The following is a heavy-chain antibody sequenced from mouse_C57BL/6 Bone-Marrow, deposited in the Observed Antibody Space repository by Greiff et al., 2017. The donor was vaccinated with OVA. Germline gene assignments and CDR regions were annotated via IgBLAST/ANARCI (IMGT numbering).Heavy chain of an antibody. J-gene: IGHJ3*01. D-gene: IGHD2-14*01. Sequence: EVLLVESGGDLVKPGGSLKLSCAASGFTFSSSGMSWVRQTPDKRLEWVATISSGGGYTDYPDSVKGRFTISRDNAKNTLYLQMSSLKSEDTAMYYCERRDSTIVNWGQGTLVTVSA. CDR3: ERRDSTIVN. CDR2: ISSGGGYT. CDR1: GFTFSSSG. V-gene: IGHV5-6*02.